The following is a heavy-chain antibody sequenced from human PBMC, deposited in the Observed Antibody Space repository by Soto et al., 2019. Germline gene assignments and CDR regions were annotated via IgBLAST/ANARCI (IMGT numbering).Heavy chain of an antibody. CDR1: GFTFSSYA. D-gene: IGHD2-15*01. Sequence: GGSLRLSCAASGFTFSSYAMTWVRQAPGKGLEWVSSISGSGNTPYYADSAKGRFTISRDNSKNTLYLQMNSLTAGDTAVYYCAKGLPIVVVLAAPDYWGQGTLVTVSS. CDR2: ISGSGNTP. J-gene: IGHJ4*02. V-gene: IGHV3-23*01. CDR3: AKGLPIVVVLAAPDY.